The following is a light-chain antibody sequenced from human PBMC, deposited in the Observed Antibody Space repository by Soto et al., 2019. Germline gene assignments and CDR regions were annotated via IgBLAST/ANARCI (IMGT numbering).Light chain of an antibody. V-gene: IGLV2-8*01. Sequence: QSALTQPPSASGSTGQAVTISCTGTSSDVGGYNYVSWYQQHPGKAPRLMIYDVSKRPSGVPDRFSGSKAGNTASLTVSRLQDEDEADYYCSSYAGSDNLVFGGGTKLTVL. CDR1: SSDVGGYNY. CDR2: DVS. CDR3: SSYAGSDNLV. J-gene: IGLJ3*02.